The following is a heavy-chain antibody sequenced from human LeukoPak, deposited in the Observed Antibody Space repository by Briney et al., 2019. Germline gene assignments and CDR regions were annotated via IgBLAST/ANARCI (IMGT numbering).Heavy chain of an antibody. Sequence: GSLRLSCAASRFTFNSYGMSWVRQPPGKGLEWIGEINHSGSTNYNPSLKSRVTISVDTSKNQFSLKLSSVTAADTAVYYCARAAAGLRWFDPWGQGTLVTVSS. CDR2: INHSGST. CDR3: ARAAAGLRWFDP. CDR1: RFTFNSYG. D-gene: IGHD6-13*01. J-gene: IGHJ5*02. V-gene: IGHV4-34*01.